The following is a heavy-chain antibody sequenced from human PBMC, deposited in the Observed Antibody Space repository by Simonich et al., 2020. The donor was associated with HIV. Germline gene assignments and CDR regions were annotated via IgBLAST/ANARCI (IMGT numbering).Heavy chain of an antibody. CDR2: INHNEST. J-gene: IGHJ3*02. CDR1: VWCFSGYY. CDR3: ARGLARDAFDI. Sequence: QAHLQQWGAGLLKPSETLSLTCAVYVWCFSGYYWYWIRHPPGKGLEWVGEINHNESTNTNTATKHQSTTSGDKTKNHSSLMQSNMTEAADAVYYCARGLARDAFDIWGQGTMVTVSS. D-gene: IGHD5-12*01. V-gene: IGHV4-34*04.